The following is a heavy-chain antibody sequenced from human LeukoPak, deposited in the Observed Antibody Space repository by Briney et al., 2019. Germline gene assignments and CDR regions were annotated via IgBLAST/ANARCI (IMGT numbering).Heavy chain of an antibody. D-gene: IGHD6-13*01. CDR2: ISTDGTYA. J-gene: IGHJ3*02. CDR1: GFTFTSSW. Sequence: GGSLRLSCAASGFTFTSSWMNWVRQAPGEGLVWVSRISTDGTYADYADSVKGRFTMSRDNAKKTVYLQMNSLRAEDTAVYYCARVGSSSWPYDAFDIWGQGTMVTVSS. V-gene: IGHV3-74*01. CDR3: ARVGSSSWPYDAFDI.